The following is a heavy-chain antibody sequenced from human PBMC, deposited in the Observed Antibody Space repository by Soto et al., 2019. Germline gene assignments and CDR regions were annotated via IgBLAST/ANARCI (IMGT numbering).Heavy chain of an antibody. Sequence: PGESLKISCKGSGYSFTNYWIGWVRQMPGKGLEWMGSIYPGDSDTRYSPSLQGQVTISADKSISTTYLQWSSLKASDTAMYYCPRSHYYEDRGDCCYCCDNCGQGTRVTVS. V-gene: IGHV5-51*01. CDR3: PRSHYYEDRGDCCYCCDN. D-gene: IGHD2-21*01. CDR1: GYSFTNYW. J-gene: IGHJ4*02. CDR2: IYPGDSDT.